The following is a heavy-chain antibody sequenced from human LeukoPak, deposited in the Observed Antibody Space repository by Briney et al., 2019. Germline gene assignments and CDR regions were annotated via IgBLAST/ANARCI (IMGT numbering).Heavy chain of an antibody. J-gene: IGHJ4*02. D-gene: IGHD2-21*02. CDR3: VKDWRDEANCGGDCLEY. CDR1: GFNFYIYA. V-gene: IGHV3-23*01. CDR2: VSDSDTNT. Sequence: GGSLRLSCAASGFNFYIYAMTWVRQAPGKGLEWVSSVSDSDTNTYYADSVEGRFTISRDNSKNTLYLQMNSLRAEDTAVYYCVKDWRDEANCGGDCLEYWGQGTPVTVSS.